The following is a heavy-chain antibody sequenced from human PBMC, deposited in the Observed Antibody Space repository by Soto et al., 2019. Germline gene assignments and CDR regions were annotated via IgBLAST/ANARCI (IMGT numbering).Heavy chain of an antibody. CDR3: AKDLFGGSIRSYYYGMDV. J-gene: IGHJ6*02. D-gene: IGHD3-10*02. CDR1: GFTVSSNY. CDR2: IYSGGST. V-gene: IGHV3-53*01. Sequence: GGSLRLSCAASGFTVSSNYMSWVRQAPGKGLEWVSVIYSGGSTYYADSVRGRFTISRDNSKNTLYLQMNSLRAEDTAVYYCAKDLFGGSIRSYYYGMDVWGQGTTVTVSS.